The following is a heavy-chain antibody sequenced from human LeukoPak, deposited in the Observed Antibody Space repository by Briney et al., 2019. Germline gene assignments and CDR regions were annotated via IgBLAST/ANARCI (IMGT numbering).Heavy chain of an antibody. CDR2: YHDGGST. Sequence: KPSETLSLTCAVYGGSFSSYYWSWIRQPPGKGLEWIVFYHDGGSTVYNPSFKSRVTISVDTSKNQVYLKLSSVTAADTAVYFCAKFYFDSSGYYDVFDIWGQGTMVTVSS. V-gene: IGHV4-59*01. CDR3: AKFYFDSSGYYDVFDI. J-gene: IGHJ3*02. D-gene: IGHD3-22*01. CDR1: GGSFSSYY.